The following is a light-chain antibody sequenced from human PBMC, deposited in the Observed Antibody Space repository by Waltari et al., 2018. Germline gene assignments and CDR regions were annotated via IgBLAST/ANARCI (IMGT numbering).Light chain of an antibody. CDR2: GIG. J-gene: IGLJ3*02. CDR3: LLSYGGGGV. V-gene: IGLV7-46*01. CDR1: TGPVTGGHY. Sequence: QAMVTQEPSLTVPPGGTVTLTCGSSTGPVTGGHYPFWFQQKPGQAPRTLIYGIGNKYSGTPARFSGSLLGDKAALTLSGAQPEDEADYYCLLSYGGGGVFGGGTRLTVL.